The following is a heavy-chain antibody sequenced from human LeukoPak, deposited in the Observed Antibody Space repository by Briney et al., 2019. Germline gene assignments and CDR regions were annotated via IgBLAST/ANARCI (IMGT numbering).Heavy chain of an antibody. D-gene: IGHD3/OR15-3a*01. V-gene: IGHV3-11*05. CDR3: AKVATWTHFDY. CDR2: ISSSSSYT. J-gene: IGHJ4*02. CDR1: GFTFSDYY. Sequence: GGSLRLSCAASGFTFSDYYMSWIRQAPGKGLEWVSYISSSSSYTNYADSVKGRFSISRDNSKNTLYLQISSLRVEDTAVYYCAKVATWTHFDYWGQGILVTVSS.